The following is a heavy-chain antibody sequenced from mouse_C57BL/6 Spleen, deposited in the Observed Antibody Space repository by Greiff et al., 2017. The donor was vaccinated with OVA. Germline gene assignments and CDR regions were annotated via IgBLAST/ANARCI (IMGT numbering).Heavy chain of an antibody. CDR3: VRHGGGFYYDYEGAMDY. CDR2: IRSKSNNYAT. J-gene: IGHJ4*01. CDR1: GFSFNTYA. D-gene: IGHD2-4*01. V-gene: IGHV10-1*01. Sequence: GGGLVQPKGSLKLSCAASGFSFNTYAMNWVRQAPGKGLEWVARIRSKSNNYATYYADSVKDRFTISRDDSESMLYLQMNNLKTEDTAMYYCVRHGGGFYYDYEGAMDYWGQGTSVTVSS.